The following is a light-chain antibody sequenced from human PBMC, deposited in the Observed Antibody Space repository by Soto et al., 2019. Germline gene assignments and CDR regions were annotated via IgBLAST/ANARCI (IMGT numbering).Light chain of an antibody. CDR3: SSYTSSSTSV. Sequence: QSVLTQPASVSGSPGQSITISCTGTSSDVGGYNYVSWYQQHPGKAPKLMIYEVTNRPSGVSNRFSGSKSGNTASLTISALQAEDEAVYYCSSYTSSSTSVFGGGTKLTVL. CDR1: SSDVGGYNY. CDR2: EVT. J-gene: IGLJ3*02. V-gene: IGLV2-14*01.